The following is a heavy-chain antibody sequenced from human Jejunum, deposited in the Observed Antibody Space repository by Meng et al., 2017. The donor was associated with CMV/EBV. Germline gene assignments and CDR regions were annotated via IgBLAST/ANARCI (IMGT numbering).Heavy chain of an antibody. CDR1: GDSVSSGSSY. CDR2: IYYSGKI. Sequence: VSGDSVSSGSSYWSWIRQPPGKGLEWIGYIYYSGKINYNPSLKSRVSISVDTSKNQFSLKLSSVTAADTAVYFCARYYSGWYFDYWGQGTLVTVSS. J-gene: IGHJ4*02. V-gene: IGHV4-61*01. D-gene: IGHD5-12*01. CDR3: ARYYSGWYFDY.